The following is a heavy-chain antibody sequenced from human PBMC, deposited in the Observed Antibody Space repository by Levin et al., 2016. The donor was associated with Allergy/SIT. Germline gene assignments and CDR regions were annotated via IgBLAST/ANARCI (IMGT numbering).Heavy chain of an antibody. D-gene: IGHD2-2*01. V-gene: IGHV3-48*01. CDR2: ISSSSSTI. Sequence: GGSLRLSCAASGFTFSSYSMNWVRQAPGKGLEWVSYISSSSSTIYYADSVKGRFTISRDNAKNSLYLQMNSLRAEDTAVYYCARDGPGIVVVAPGWFDPWGQGTLVTVSS. CDR1: GFTFSSYS. J-gene: IGHJ5*02. CDR3: ARDGPGIVVVAPGWFDP.